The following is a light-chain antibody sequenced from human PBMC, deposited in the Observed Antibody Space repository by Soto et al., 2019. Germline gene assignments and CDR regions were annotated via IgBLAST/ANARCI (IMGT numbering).Light chain of an antibody. V-gene: IGKV3-20*01. J-gene: IGKJ1*01. CDR2: AAY. CDR3: QQYGSSPPT. CDR1: QSVSDNY. Sequence: IVLTQSPGTLSLSPGERATLSCRASQSVSDNYLAWYQQKPGQPPRLLIYAAYSRATGTPDRFSGSGSKTDFTLTVSRLEPEDFAVYYCQQYGSSPPTFGQGTKVEIK.